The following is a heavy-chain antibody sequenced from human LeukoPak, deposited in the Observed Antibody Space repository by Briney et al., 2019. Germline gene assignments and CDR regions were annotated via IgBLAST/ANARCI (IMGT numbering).Heavy chain of an antibody. D-gene: IGHD4-23*01. V-gene: IGHV3-23*01. Sequence: GGSLRLSCVASGFTFTRYGMSWVRQAPGKGLEWVSAISGSGGSTYYADSVKGRFTISRDNSKNTLYLQMNSLRAEDTAVYYCAKDLFLYGGFGFDYWGQGTLVTVSS. J-gene: IGHJ4*02. CDR2: ISGSGGST. CDR3: AKDLFLYGGFGFDY. CDR1: GFTFTRYG.